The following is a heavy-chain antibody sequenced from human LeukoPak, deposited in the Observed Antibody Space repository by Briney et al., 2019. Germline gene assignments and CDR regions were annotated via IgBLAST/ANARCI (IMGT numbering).Heavy chain of an antibody. V-gene: IGHV4-59*01. Sequence: NPSETLSLTCTVSGGSIRNYYWSWIRQSPGRGLEWIGDISDSGRTSYNPSLMSRVTISVDTSKNQFSLKVNSVTTADTAVYYCARAVTGHNWNDEGGWFDPWGQGTLVTVSS. CDR3: ARAVTGHNWNDEGGWFDP. D-gene: IGHD1-20*01. CDR1: GGSIRNYY. J-gene: IGHJ5*02. CDR2: ISDSGRT.